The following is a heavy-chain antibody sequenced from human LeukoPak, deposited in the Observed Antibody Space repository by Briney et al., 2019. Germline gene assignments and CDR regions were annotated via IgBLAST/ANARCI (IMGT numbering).Heavy chain of an antibody. CDR2: ISGSGTST. J-gene: IGHJ4*02. V-gene: IGHV3-23*01. Sequence: GGSLRLSCAASGFTFSSYWMNWVRQAPGKGLEWVSVISGSGTSTDYADSVKGRFTISRDTSKNTLYLQMDSLRAEDTALYYCAKDLHVSHYSSSSRGFDYWGQGTLVTVSS. CDR3: AKDLHVSHYSSSSRGFDY. CDR1: GFTFSSYW. D-gene: IGHD6-6*01.